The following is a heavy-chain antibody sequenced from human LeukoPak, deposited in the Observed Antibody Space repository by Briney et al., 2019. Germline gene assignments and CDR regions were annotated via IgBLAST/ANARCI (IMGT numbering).Heavy chain of an antibody. V-gene: IGHV1-46*01. D-gene: IGHD3-10*01. J-gene: IGHJ4*02. CDR2: INPSGGST. Sequence: GASVKVSCKASGYTFTSYYMHWVRQAPGQGLEWMGIINPSGGSTSYAQKFQGRVTMTRDTSTSTVYMELSSLRSEDTAVYYCARGPGRYYGSGSYFVFWGQGTLVTVSS. CDR3: ARGPGRYYGSGSYFVF. CDR1: GYTFTSYY.